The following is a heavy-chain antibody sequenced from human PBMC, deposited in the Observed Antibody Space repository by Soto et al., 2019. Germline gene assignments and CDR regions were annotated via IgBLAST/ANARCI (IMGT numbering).Heavy chain of an antibody. J-gene: IGHJ6*02. CDR1: GGTFSSYA. Sequence: QVQLVQSEAEVKKPGSSVKVSCKASGGTFSSYAISWVRQAPGQGLEWMGGIIPIFGTADYAQKFQGRVTITADESTSTAYMELSSLRSEDTAVYYCASHSSLRGYCISTSCYGYYYGMDVWGQGTTVTVSS. D-gene: IGHD2-2*01. CDR2: IIPIFGTA. V-gene: IGHV1-69*12. CDR3: ASHSSLRGYCISTSCYGYYYGMDV.